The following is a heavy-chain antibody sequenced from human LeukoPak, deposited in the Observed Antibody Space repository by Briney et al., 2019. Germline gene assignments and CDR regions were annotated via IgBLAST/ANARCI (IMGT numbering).Heavy chain of an antibody. CDR3: ASSMATTTGYFDY. CDR1: GFTFSSYG. Sequence: GGSLRLSCAASGFTFSSYGMHWVRQAPGKGLEWVAFIRYDGSNKYYADSVKGRFTIPRDNSKNTLYLQMNSLRAEDTAVYYCASSMATTTGYFDYWGQGTLVTVSS. D-gene: IGHD5-12*01. V-gene: IGHV3-30*02. CDR2: IRYDGSNK. J-gene: IGHJ4*02.